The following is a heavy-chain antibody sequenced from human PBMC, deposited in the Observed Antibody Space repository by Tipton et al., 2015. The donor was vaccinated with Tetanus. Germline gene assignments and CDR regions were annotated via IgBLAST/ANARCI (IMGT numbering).Heavy chain of an antibody. Sequence: TLSLTCIVSGGSISSSSSYWGWIRQPPGKGLEWIGSISYKGSTYYNPSLKSRVTMSVDTSKNQFSLRLRSVTAADTAVFYCAGLYYYDSASYPPYWGQGTLVTVSS. CDR2: ISYKGST. CDR1: GGSISSSSSY. CDR3: AGLYYYDSASYPPY. J-gene: IGHJ4*02. V-gene: IGHV4-39*01. D-gene: IGHD3-10*01.